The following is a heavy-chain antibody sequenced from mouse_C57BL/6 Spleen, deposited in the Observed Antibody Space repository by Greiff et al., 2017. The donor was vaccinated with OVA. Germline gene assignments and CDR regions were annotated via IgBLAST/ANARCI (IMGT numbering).Heavy chain of an antibody. J-gene: IGHJ4*01. Sequence: EVKLMESGPELVKPGASVKIPCKASGYTFTDYNMDWVKQSHGKSLEWIGDINPNNGGTIYNQKFKGKATLTVDKSSSTAYMELRSLTSEDTAVYYCARKGIYYDYLYAMDYWGQGTSVTVSS. CDR2: INPNNGGT. CDR3: ARKGIYYDYLYAMDY. CDR1: GYTFTDYN. V-gene: IGHV1-18*01. D-gene: IGHD2-4*01.